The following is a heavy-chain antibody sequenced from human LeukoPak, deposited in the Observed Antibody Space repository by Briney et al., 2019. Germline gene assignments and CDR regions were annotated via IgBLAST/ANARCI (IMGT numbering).Heavy chain of an antibody. D-gene: IGHD6-19*01. J-gene: IGHJ5*02. V-gene: IGHV1-2*02. CDR1: GYTFTGYY. CDR3: AKGRVVAGSKSLTYHWLDP. Sequence: AAVKVSCKASGYTFTGYYIHWVRPAPGQGLGWVGWIHPNSGGAKYAQKFQDRVPMTRDTSISTAYMGLSRLRSDDTAVYYCAKGRVVAGSKSLTYHWLDPWGQGTLVTVSP. CDR2: IHPNSGGA.